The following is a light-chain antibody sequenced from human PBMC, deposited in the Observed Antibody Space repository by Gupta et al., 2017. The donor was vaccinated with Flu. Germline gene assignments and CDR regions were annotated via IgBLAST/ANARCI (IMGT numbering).Light chain of an antibody. CDR3: SVCADSVSVQGV. J-gene: IGLJ3*02. CDR1: NSNIGSSY. V-gene: IGLV1-47*01. CDR2: RKK. Sequence: QSVLSQPPSASGTPGHHVTISCSGCNSNIGSSYGHWYQQVPGKAPKLLIFRKKQRTSAVPHRCSCDNDCNYESPVTSARRHEDEGDEYYSVCADSVSVQGVFGGGTKLTVL.